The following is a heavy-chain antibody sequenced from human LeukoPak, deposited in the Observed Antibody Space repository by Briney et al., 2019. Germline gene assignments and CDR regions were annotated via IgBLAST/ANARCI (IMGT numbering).Heavy chain of an antibody. CDR2: ISYDGSNK. CDR3: AKDPAREASQWPDLYNWFDP. D-gene: IGHD6-19*01. Sequence: QPGGSQRLSCAASGFTFSSYGMHWVRQAPGKGLEWVAVISYDGSNKYYADSVKGRFTISRDNSKNTLYLQMNSLRAEDTAVYYCAKDPAREASQWPDLYNWFDPWGQGTLVTVSS. CDR1: GFTFSSYG. V-gene: IGHV3-30*18. J-gene: IGHJ5*02.